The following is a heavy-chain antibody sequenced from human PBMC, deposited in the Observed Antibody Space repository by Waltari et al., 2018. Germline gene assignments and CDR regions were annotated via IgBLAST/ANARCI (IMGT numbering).Heavy chain of an antibody. CDR1: GGTFRSYA. D-gene: IGHD3-3*01. Sequence: QVQLVQSGAEVKKPGSSVKVSCKASGGTFRSYAISWVRQAPGQGLEWMGGLIPILGTATYAQKCQSRVTITADKSTSTAYMELSSLRSEDTAVYYCARSRLLNYDFWSSYYPYFDYWGQGTLVTVSS. CDR3: ARSRLLNYDFWSSYYPYFDY. J-gene: IGHJ4*02. V-gene: IGHV1-69*10. CDR2: LIPILGTA.